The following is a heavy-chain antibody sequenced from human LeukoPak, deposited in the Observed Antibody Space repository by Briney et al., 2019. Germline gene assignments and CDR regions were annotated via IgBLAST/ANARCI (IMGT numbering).Heavy chain of an antibody. CDR3: ARDLHGGATSWFVLTDAFDI. D-gene: IGHD1-26*01. CDR1: GYTPTELS. Sequence: ASVKVSCKVSGYTPTELSMHWVRQAPGKGLEWMGGFDPEDGETIYAQKFQGRVTMTEDTSTDTAYMELSSLRSEDTAVYYCARDLHGGATSWFVLTDAFDIWGQGTMVTVSS. J-gene: IGHJ3*02. V-gene: IGHV1-24*01. CDR2: FDPEDGET.